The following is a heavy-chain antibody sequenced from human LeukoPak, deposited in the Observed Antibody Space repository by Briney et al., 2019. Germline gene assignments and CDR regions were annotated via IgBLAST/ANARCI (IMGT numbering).Heavy chain of an antibody. CDR1: GYNFTNYW. CDR3: ARRRSGWDNYYYYYMDV. J-gene: IGHJ6*03. CDR2: IYPGDSDT. Sequence: GESLKISCKGSGYNFTNYWIGWVRQMPGKGLEWMGIIYPGDSDTRYSPSFQGQVTISADKSISTAYLQWSSLKASDTAMYYCARRRSGWDNYYYYYMDVWGKGTTVTVSS. V-gene: IGHV5-51*01. D-gene: IGHD6-19*01.